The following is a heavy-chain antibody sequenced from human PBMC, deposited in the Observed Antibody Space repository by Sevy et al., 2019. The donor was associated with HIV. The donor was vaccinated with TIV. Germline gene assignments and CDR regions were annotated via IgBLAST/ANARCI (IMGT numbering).Heavy chain of an antibody. J-gene: IGHJ1*01. CDR3: AKDGVYGGNFEYFQH. CDR1: GFTFSSYA. V-gene: IGHV3-23*01. CDR2: ISGSGGTI. Sequence: GGSLRLSCAASGFTFSSYAMSWVRQAPGKGLKWVSSISGSGGTIYYADSVKDRFTTSRDNSKNTLYLQMNSLRAEDTAVYYCAKDGVYGGNFEYFQHWGQGTLVTVSS. D-gene: IGHD4-17*01.